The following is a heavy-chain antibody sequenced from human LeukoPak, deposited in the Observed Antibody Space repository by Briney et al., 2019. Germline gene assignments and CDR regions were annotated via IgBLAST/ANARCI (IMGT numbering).Heavy chain of an antibody. CDR3: ARGISAISGENFDY. CDR1: GGSINSYY. CDR2: IHSSGRT. J-gene: IGHJ4*02. Sequence: SDTLSLPCSVSGGSINSYYWNWIRQPPPKGLEWIGYIHSSGRTKYNPSLQSRVTISIDMSKNQFSLNLNSVTAANTAVYYCARGISAISGENFDYWGQGTLVTVSS. V-gene: IGHV4-59*07. D-gene: IGHD3-3*02.